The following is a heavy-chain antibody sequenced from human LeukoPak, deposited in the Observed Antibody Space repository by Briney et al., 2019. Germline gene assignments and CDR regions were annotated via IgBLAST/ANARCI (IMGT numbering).Heavy chain of an antibody. J-gene: IGHJ4*02. CDR2: IFRSGST. Sequence: SETLSLTCTVSGYSINSGYYWGWIRPPPGKGLEWIGSIFRSGSTYYKPSPKSRITISVDTSKNHFSLNLSSVTAADTAVYFCARGMATPLHYFDYWGQGTLVTASS. V-gene: IGHV4-38-2*02. D-gene: IGHD5-24*01. CDR1: GYSINSGYY. CDR3: ARGMATPLHYFDY.